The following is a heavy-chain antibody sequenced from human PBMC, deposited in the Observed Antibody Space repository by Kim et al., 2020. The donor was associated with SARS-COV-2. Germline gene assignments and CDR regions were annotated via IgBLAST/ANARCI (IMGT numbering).Heavy chain of an antibody. Sequence: GGSLRLSCAASGFTFSNYAMRWVRQAPGKGLEWVSSIHAGGGTTYYTDSVRGRFTISRDNSKNALYLQMNSLRAEDTAVYYCARKNCSGVGCPRELDIDVWGQGTTVTVSS. CDR3: ARKNCSGVGCPRELDIDV. CDR1: GFTFSNYA. V-gene: IGHV3-23*01. CDR2: IHAGGGTT. J-gene: IGHJ6*02. D-gene: IGHD2-15*01.